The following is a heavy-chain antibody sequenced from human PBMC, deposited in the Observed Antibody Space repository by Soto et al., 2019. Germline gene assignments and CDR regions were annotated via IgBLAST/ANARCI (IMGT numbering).Heavy chain of an antibody. CDR1: GDSITGDNW. V-gene: IGHV4-4*02. CDR2: IHHSGAT. CDR3: ATQGFYRMGV. J-gene: IGHJ6*02. Sequence: QVQLQESGPGLVQPSGTLSLTCAVSGDSITGDNWWSWVRQPPGKGLEWIGEIHHSGATNYNPSLKGPVTISVDKSKNQFSLKLNSVTAADTAMFYCATQGFYRMGVWGRGTTVTVSS.